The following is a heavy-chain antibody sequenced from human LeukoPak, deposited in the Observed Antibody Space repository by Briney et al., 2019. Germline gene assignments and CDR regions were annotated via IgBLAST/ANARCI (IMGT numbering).Heavy chain of an antibody. J-gene: IGHJ4*02. D-gene: IGHD3-16*01. CDR1: GGSISSSSYY. CDR2: IYYSGST. CDR3: ARWGSITTARFDY. V-gene: IGHV4-39*07. Sequence: PSETLSLTCTVSGGSISSSSYYWGWIRQPPGKGLEWIGSIYYSGSTYYNPSLKSRVTISVDTSKNQFSLELGSVTAADTAVYYCARWGSITTARFDYWGQGTLVTVSS.